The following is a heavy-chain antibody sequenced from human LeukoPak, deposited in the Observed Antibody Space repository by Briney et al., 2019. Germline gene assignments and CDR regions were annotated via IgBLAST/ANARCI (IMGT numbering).Heavy chain of an antibody. CDR2: IYTSGST. Sequence: PSETLSLTCTVSGGSISSGSYYWSWIRQPAGKGLEWIGRIYTSGSTNYNPSLKSRVTMSIDTSKNQFSLNLRSVTAADTAVYYCAKVAKYYYGSETYFFFEHWGQGILVTVSS. V-gene: IGHV4-61*02. D-gene: IGHD3-10*01. CDR1: GGSISSGSYY. J-gene: IGHJ4*02. CDR3: AKVAKYYYGSETYFFFEH.